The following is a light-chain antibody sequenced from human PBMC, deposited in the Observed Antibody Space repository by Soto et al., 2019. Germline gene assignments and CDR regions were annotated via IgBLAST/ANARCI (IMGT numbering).Light chain of an antibody. CDR3: QQSYTTPLT. CDR1: QSISTY. J-gene: IGKJ4*01. CDR2: AAS. Sequence: DIQMTQSPYSLSASVGVTVTITCRASQSISTYLNWYQQKPGKAPELLIYAASSLQSGVPLRFTGSGSGTDFTLTIISLQPEDFASYYCQQSYTTPLTFGGGTKVEIK. V-gene: IGKV1-39*01.